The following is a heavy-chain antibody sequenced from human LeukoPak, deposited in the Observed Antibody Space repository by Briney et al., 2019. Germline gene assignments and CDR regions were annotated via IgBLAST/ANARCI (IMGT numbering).Heavy chain of an antibody. D-gene: IGHD6-13*01. Sequence: SGGSLRLSCAASGFTFSSYAMHWVRQAPGKGLEYVSAISSNGGSTCYANSVKGRFTISRDNSKNTLYLQMGSLRAEDMAVYYCARVGYTSYYYYGMDVWGQGTTVTVSS. V-gene: IGHV3-64*01. CDR3: ARVGYTSYYYYGMDV. J-gene: IGHJ6*02. CDR2: ISSNGGST. CDR1: GFTFSSYA.